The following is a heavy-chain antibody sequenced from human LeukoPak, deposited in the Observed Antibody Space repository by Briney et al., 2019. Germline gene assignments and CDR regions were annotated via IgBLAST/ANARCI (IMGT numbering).Heavy chain of an antibody. Sequence: ASVKVSCKASGYTFTSYSMHWVRQAPGQGLEWMGIINPNGGITIYAQKFQGRVTMTRDTSTSTVYMDLTSLRSEDTAVYYCAKDLFACSSTSCYSQSHWGQGTLVTVSS. D-gene: IGHD2-2*01. CDR3: AKDLFACSSTSCYSQSH. J-gene: IGHJ4*02. CDR1: GYTFTSYS. V-gene: IGHV1-46*01. CDR2: INPNGGIT.